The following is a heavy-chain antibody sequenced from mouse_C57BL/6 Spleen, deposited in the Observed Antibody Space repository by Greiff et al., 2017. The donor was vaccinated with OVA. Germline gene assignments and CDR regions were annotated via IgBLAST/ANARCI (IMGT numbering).Heavy chain of an antibody. V-gene: IGHV6-6*01. CDR3: TRYYSNLYYYAMDY. CDR1: GFTFSDAW. CDR2: IRNKANNHAT. Sequence: DVMLVESGGGLVQPGGSMKLSCAASGFTFSDAWMDWVRQSPEKGLEWVAEIRNKANNHATYYAESVKGRFTISRDDSKSSVYLQMNSLRAEDTGIYYCTRYYSNLYYYAMDYWGQGTSVTVSS. J-gene: IGHJ4*01. D-gene: IGHD2-5*01.